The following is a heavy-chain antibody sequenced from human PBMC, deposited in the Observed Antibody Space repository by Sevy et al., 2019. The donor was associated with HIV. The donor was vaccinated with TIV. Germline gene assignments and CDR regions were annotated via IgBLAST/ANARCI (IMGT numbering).Heavy chain of an antibody. V-gene: IGHV3-30-3*01. CDR3: ARDPTIAAAGRGSFDY. CDR1: GFTFSSYA. CDR2: ISYDGNNK. D-gene: IGHD6-13*01. Sequence: GGSLRLSCAASGFTFSSYAMHWVRQAPGKGLEWVAVISYDGNNKYNADSVKGRFTMSRDNSKNTLYLQMNSLRAEDTAVYYCARDPTIAAAGRGSFDYWGQGTLVTVSS. J-gene: IGHJ4*02.